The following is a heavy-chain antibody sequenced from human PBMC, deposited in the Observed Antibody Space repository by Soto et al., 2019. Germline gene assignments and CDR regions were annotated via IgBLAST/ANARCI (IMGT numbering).Heavy chain of an antibody. CDR2: IYYSGST. J-gene: IGHJ6*02. D-gene: IGHD6-13*01. CDR3: AREGAGIAAAGTRAYYYYGMDV. V-gene: IGHV4-59*01. Sequence: SETLSLTCTVSGGSISSYYWSWIRQPPGKGLEWIGYIYYSGSTNYNPSLKSRVTISVDTSKNQFSLKLSSVTAADTAVYYRAREGAGIAAAGTRAYYYYGMDVWGQGTTVTVSS. CDR1: GGSISSYY.